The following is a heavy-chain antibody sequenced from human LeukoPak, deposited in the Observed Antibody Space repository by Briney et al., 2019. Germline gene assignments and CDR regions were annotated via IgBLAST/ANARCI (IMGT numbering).Heavy chain of an antibody. CDR2: INHGGST. Sequence: SETLSLTCAVYGGSFSGYYWSWIRQPPGKGLEWIGEINHGGSTNYNPSLKSRVTISVDTSKNQFSLKLSSVTAADTAVYYCASDGVAFDIWGQGTMVTVSS. V-gene: IGHV4-34*01. J-gene: IGHJ3*02. CDR3: ASDGVAFDI. CDR1: GGSFSGYY. D-gene: IGHD3-3*01.